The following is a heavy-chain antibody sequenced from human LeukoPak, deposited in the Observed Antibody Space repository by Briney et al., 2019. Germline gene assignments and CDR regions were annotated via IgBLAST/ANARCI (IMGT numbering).Heavy chain of an antibody. D-gene: IGHD1-1*01. CDR1: GFTFSSYS. Sequence: GGSLRLSCAASGFTFSSYSMNWVRQAPGKGLEWVSSISSSSSYIYYADSVKGRFTISRDNAKNPLYLQMNSLRAEDTAVYYCVRDALEGYYSYYYMDVWGRGTTVTVSS. J-gene: IGHJ6*03. CDR2: ISSSSSYI. CDR3: VRDALEGYYSYYYMDV. V-gene: IGHV3-21*01.